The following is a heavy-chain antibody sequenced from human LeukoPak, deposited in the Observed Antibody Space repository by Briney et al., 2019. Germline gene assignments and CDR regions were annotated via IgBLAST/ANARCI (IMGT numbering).Heavy chain of an antibody. J-gene: IGHJ6*02. CDR1: GVTVSSNY. CDR2: ISSSSSTI. Sequence: GGSLRLSCAVFGVTVSSNYMSWVRQAPGKGLEWVSYISSSSSTIYYADSVKGRFTISRDNAKNSLYLQMNSLRAEDTAVYYCARWAYSSSWYEYYYYYYGMDVWGQGTTVTVSS. V-gene: IGHV3-48*04. CDR3: ARWAYSSSWYEYYYYYYGMDV. D-gene: IGHD6-13*01.